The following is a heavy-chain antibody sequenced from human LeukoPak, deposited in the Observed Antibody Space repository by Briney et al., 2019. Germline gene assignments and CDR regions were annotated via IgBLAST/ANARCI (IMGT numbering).Heavy chain of an antibody. CDR1: GFTFSIYS. D-gene: IGHD5-18*01. Sequence: PGGSLRLSCAASGFTFSIYSMNWVRQAPGKGLEWVSYISSSSSTIYYADSVKGGFTISRDNAKNSLYLQMNSLRAEDTVVYYCARDIRDRILDYWGQGTLVTVSS. CDR2: ISSSSSTI. J-gene: IGHJ4*02. V-gene: IGHV3-48*01. CDR3: ARDIRDRILDY.